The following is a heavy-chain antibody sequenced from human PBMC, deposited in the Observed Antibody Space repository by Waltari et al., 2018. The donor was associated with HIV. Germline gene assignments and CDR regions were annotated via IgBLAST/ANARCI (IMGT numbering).Heavy chain of an antibody. CDR3: AIADYSNYGYYGMDV. CDR2: IYYSGST. Sequence: QVRLQESGPGLLKPSQALSLTCTVSGGSISRDAYYWSWIRQHPGKGLEWIGYIYYSGSTYYKPSLKSRLSISVDTSNNQFSLRLSSVTAADTAVYYCAIADYSNYGYYGMDVWGPGTTVTVSS. V-gene: IGHV4-31*04. D-gene: IGHD4-4*01. J-gene: IGHJ6*02. CDR1: GGSISRDAYY.